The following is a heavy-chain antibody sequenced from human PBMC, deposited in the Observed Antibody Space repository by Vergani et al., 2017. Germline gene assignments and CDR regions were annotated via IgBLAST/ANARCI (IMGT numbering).Heavy chain of an antibody. D-gene: IGHD4-11*01. CDR1: GGSFTSYH. CDR2: IDHTGRP. V-gene: IGHV4-34*01. Sequence: QVQLQQWGGGLLKPSETLSLTCVVNGGSFTSYHWTWIRQSPGEGLEWVGDIDHTGRPDFNPSLKSRLTMSVDKSRSQFSLTLNSVTATDTAIYFCARVNTETNGHLYYYYYMDVWGQGTAGTVS. CDR3: ARVNTETNGHLYYYYYMDV. J-gene: IGHJ6*03.